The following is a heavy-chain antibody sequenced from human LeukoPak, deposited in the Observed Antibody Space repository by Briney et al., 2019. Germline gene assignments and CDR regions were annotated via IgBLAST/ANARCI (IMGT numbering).Heavy chain of an antibody. CDR1: GFTFSSYS. D-gene: IGHD5-18*01. V-gene: IGHV3-21*04. CDR3: AREGSGYTYGRGSYFDY. Sequence: GGSLRLSCAASGFTFSSYSMNWVRQAPGKGLEWVSSISSSSSYIYYADSVKGRFTISRDNAKNSLYLQMNSLRPDDTAVYYCAREGSGYTYGRGSYFDYWGHGILVTVSS. J-gene: IGHJ4*01. CDR2: ISSSSSYI.